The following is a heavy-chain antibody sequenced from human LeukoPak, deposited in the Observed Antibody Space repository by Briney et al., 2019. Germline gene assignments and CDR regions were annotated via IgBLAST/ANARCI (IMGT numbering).Heavy chain of an antibody. J-gene: IGHJ4*02. CDR1: GFTFSSYA. CDR2: ISYDGSNQ. Sequence: GGSLRLSCAASGFTFSSYAMSWVRQPRGKRLEWVALISYDGSNQYYADSVKGRFTISRDNSKNTLYLQMNSLIAEDTAVYYCAKSGYNRFDYWGQGTRVTVSS. CDR3: AKSGYNRFDY. V-gene: IGHV3-30*18. D-gene: IGHD5-24*01.